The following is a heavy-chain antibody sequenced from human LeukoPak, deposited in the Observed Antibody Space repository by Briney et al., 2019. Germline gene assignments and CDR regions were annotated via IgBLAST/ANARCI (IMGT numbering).Heavy chain of an antibody. Sequence: ASVKVSCKASGYNFRNYGIGWVRQAPRQGLEWMGWIAAGNGNTNYAQKVQGRVTMTTDTSTSTAYMELRSLRSDDTAVYFCARDSARGYSYGYNAFDIWGQGTMVTVSS. CDR3: ARDSARGYSYGYNAFDI. V-gene: IGHV1-18*01. CDR1: GYNFRNYG. CDR2: IAAGNGNT. J-gene: IGHJ3*02. D-gene: IGHD5-18*01.